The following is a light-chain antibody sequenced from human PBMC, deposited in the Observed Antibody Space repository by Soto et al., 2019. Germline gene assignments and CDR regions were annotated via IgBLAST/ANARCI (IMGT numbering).Light chain of an antibody. J-gene: IGKJ5*01. V-gene: IGKV2-30*02. CDR1: QSLVHSDGIAY. Sequence: LMTQSPLSLPVTLGQPASISCRSNQSLVHSDGIAYFSWFQQRPGRSPRRLIYKVSNRDSGVPARFSGSGSGTDFALKISRVEAEDVGVYYCMQGTHWPITFGQGTRLAI. CDR3: MQGTHWPIT. CDR2: KVS.